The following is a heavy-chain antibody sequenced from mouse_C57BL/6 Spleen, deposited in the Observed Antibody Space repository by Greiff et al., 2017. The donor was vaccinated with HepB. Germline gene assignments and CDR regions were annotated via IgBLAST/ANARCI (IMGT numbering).Heavy chain of an antibody. J-gene: IGHJ2*01. Sequence: EVMLVESGGGLVKPGGSLKLSCAASGFTFSSYTMSWVRQTPEKRLEWVATISGGGGNTYYPDSVKGRFTISRDNAKNTLYLQMSSLRSEDTALYYCASQANWGAYFDYWGQGTTLTVSS. D-gene: IGHD4-1*01. CDR1: GFTFSSYT. V-gene: IGHV5-9*01. CDR2: ISGGGGNT. CDR3: ASQANWGAYFDY.